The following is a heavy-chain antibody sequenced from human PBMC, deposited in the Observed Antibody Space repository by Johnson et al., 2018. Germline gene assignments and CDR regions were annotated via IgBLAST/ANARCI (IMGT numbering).Heavy chain of an antibody. V-gene: IGHV3-30*18. CDR3: AKEGLRFWVVGYYMVV. CDR1: GFTFKNYG. J-gene: IGHJ6*03. CDR2: ISYDGSNK. D-gene: IGHD5-12*01. Sequence: QVQLVQSGGGVVQPGRSLRLSCAASGFTFKNYGMHWVRQAPGKGLEWVAVISYDGSNKYYADSVKGRFSISRDNSKNTLYLQRNSLRAEDTAGYYCAKEGLRFWVVGYYMVVWGKGTTVTVS.